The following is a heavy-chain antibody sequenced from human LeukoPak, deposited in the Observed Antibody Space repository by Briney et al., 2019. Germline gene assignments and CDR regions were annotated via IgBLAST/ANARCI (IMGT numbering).Heavy chain of an antibody. CDR2: ISTYNGNT. CDR3: ARGRGSTSRY. CDR1: GYTFTSYV. D-gene: IGHD5-12*01. V-gene: IGHV1-18*01. J-gene: IGHJ4*02. Sequence: ASVKVSCKASGYTFTSYVITWVRPAPGQGVEWMGWISTYNGNTDYAQNLQGRVSMTTDTSTSTAYMELRSLRSDATAVYYCARGRGSTSRYWGQGTLVTVSS.